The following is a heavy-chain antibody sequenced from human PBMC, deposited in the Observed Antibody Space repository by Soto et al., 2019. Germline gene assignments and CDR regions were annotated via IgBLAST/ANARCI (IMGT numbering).Heavy chain of an antibody. J-gene: IGHJ3*02. Sequence: GGSLRLSCAASGFTFSNAWMSWVRQAPGKGLEWVGRIKSKTDGGTTDYAAPVKGRFTISRDDSKNTLYLQMNSLKTEDTAVYYCTAGYCSGGSCYSELYDAFDIWGQGTMVTVSS. CDR2: IKSKTDGGTT. V-gene: IGHV3-15*01. CDR1: GFTFSNAW. CDR3: TAGYCSGGSCYSELYDAFDI. D-gene: IGHD2-15*01.